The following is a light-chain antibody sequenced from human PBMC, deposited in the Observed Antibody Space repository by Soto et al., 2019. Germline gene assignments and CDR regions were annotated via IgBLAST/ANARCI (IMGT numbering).Light chain of an antibody. V-gene: IGLV7-46*01. CDR3: LLFYSGSCV. CDR2: DTS. CDR1: TGDVTSGHY. Sequence: QAVVTQEPSLTVSPGETVTLTCGSSTGDVTSGHYPYWFQQKPGQAPRTLIYDTSNKHSWTPARFSGSLLGGKAVLTLSGAQPEDEAEYYCLLFYSGSCVFGGVTKVTVL. J-gene: IGLJ3*02.